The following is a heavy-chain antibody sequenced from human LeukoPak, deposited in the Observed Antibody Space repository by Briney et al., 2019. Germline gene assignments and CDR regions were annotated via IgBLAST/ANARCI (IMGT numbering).Heavy chain of an antibody. D-gene: IGHD2-2*01. Sequence: SETLSLTCTVSGGSISSSSYYWGWIRQAPGKGLEWIGNIYYSGSTYYNPSLKSRVTISVDTSKNQFSLRLSSVTAADTAVYYCARGCSSTSCHRPSFEYWGQGTLVTVSS. CDR2: IYYSGST. CDR3: ARGCSSTSCHRPSFEY. CDR1: GGSISSSSYY. V-gene: IGHV4-39*01. J-gene: IGHJ4*02.